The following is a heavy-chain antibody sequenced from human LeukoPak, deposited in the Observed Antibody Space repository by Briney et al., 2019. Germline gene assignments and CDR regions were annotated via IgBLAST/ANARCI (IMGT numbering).Heavy chain of an antibody. D-gene: IGHD3-22*01. CDR2: IYYTGST. Sequence: SETLSLTCTVSGGSISSYYWTWIRQPPGKGLEWIGYIYYTGSTNYNPSLKSRVTISVDTSKNQFSRNLSSVTAADTAVYYCVRVRGDSSGYYAFDYWGQGTLVTVSS. J-gene: IGHJ4*02. CDR1: GGSISSYY. CDR3: VRVRGDSSGYYAFDY. V-gene: IGHV4-59*01.